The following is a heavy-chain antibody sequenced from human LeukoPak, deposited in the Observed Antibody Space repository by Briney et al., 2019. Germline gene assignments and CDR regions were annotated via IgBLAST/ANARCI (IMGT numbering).Heavy chain of an antibody. Sequence: GASVKVSCKASGYTFSSFGISWVRQAPGQGLEWMGWISAYNGNTNYAQKLQGRVTMTTDTSTSTAYMELRSLRSDDTAVYYCARGRSMSSGWYVDYWGQGTLVTVSS. V-gene: IGHV1-18*01. J-gene: IGHJ4*02. CDR3: ARGRSMSSGWYVDY. CDR1: GYTFSSFG. D-gene: IGHD6-19*01. CDR2: ISAYNGNT.